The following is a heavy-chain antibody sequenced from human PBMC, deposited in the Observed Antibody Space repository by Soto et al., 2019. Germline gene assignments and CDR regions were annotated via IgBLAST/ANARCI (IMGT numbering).Heavy chain of an antibody. D-gene: IGHD3-16*01. V-gene: IGHV3-30*18. CDR1: GFSFSKYG. CDR2: MSDDGSKK. J-gene: IGHJ4*02. CDR3: AKELRETGGYYFDC. Sequence: QVQLVESGGGVVQPGRSLRLSCAASGFSFSKYGMHWVRQAPGKGLEWVAEMSDDGSKKYYGDAVKGRFTISRDNSKNTLYLLMDSLRHEDTAMYYCAKELRETGGYYFDCWGQGTLVPVSS.